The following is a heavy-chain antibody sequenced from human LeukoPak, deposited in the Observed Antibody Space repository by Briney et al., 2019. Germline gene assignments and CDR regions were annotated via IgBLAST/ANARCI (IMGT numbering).Heavy chain of an antibody. J-gene: IGHJ4*02. Sequence: GGSLKLSCATSGFIFSSYGIHWVRQAPGKGLEWVAFIRYDGSDKYYADSVKGRSTISRDNSKNKVYLQMNSLRAEDTAVYYCAKDAWEVGATSEIDYWGQGTLVTVSS. CDR3: AKDAWEVGATSEIDY. D-gene: IGHD1-26*01. V-gene: IGHV3-30*02. CDR2: IRYDGSDK. CDR1: GFIFSSYG.